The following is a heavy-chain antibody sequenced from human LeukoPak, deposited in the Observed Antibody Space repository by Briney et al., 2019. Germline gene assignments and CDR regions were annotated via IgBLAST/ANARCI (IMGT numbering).Heavy chain of an antibody. CDR3: ARGRPHGNDY. V-gene: IGHV3-30-3*01. CDR2: ISYDANIGSNK. CDR1: GFTFSRYA. Sequence: GGSLRLSCATSGFTFSRYAMHWVRQAPGKGLEWVALISYDANIGSNKYYADSVKGRFSISRDNAKNTLYLQMNSLRVEDTAVYYCARGRPHGNDYWGQGTLVTVSS. J-gene: IGHJ4*02. D-gene: IGHD4-23*01.